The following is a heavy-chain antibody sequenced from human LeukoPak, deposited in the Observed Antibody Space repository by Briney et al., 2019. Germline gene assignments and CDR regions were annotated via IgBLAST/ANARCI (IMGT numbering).Heavy chain of an antibody. CDR2: INHSGST. CDR1: GYSISSGYY. Sequence: PSETLSLTCTVSGYSISSGYYWGWIRQPPGKGLEWIGEINHSGSTNYNPSLKSRVTISVDTSKNQFSLKLSSVTAADTAVYYCARRRYNWNQRRLYYFDYWGQGTLVTVSS. D-gene: IGHD1-1*01. CDR3: ARRRYNWNQRRLYYFDY. V-gene: IGHV4-38-2*02. J-gene: IGHJ4*02.